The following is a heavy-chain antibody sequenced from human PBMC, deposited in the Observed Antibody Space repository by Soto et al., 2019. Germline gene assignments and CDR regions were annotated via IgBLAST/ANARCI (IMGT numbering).Heavy chain of an antibody. CDR1: GGSISSSSYY. CDR3: ATTRSCSSTSCYLGDDYYYYYMDV. J-gene: IGHJ6*03. Sequence: QLQLQESGPGLVKPSETLSLTCTVSGGSISSSSYYWGWIRQPPGKGLEWIGSIYYNGSTYYNPSLKSRVTISVDTSKNQFSLKLSSVTAADTAVYYCATTRSCSSTSCYLGDDYYYYYMDVWGKGTTVTVSS. V-gene: IGHV4-39*01. D-gene: IGHD2-2*01. CDR2: IYYNGST.